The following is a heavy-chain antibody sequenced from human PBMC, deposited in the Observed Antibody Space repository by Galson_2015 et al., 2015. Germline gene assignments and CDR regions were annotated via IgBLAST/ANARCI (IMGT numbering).Heavy chain of an antibody. CDR1: GLTFSSYR. J-gene: IGHJ6*02. CDR2: ISSSSSYI. CDR3: ARDRHDSSGYIRDYGMDV. V-gene: IGHV3-21*01. Sequence: SLRLSCAASGLTFSSYRMNWVRQAPGKGLEWVSSISSSSSYIYYADSVKGRFTISRDNAKNSLYLQMNSLRAEDTAVYYCARDRHDSSGYIRDYGMDVWGQGTTVTVSS. D-gene: IGHD3-22*01.